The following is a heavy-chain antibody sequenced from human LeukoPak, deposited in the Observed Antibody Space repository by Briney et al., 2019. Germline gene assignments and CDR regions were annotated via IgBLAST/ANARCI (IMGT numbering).Heavy chain of an antibody. CDR3: ARDLLLGGSGSYYKGTVDY. CDR1: GFTFSSYW. D-gene: IGHD3-10*01. Sequence: GGSLRLSCTASGFTFSSYWMSWVRQAPGKGLEWVANIKQDGSEQYYVDSVKGRFTISRDNAKNSLYLQMNSLRAEDTAVYYCARDLLLGGSGSYYKGTVDYWGQGTLVTVSS. J-gene: IGHJ4*02. V-gene: IGHV3-7*01. CDR2: IKQDGSEQ.